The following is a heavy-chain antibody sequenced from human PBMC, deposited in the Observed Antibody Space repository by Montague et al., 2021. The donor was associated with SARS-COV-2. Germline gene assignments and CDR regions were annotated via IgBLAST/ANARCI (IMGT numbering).Heavy chain of an antibody. CDR3: ARHTHCSSTRCYDIWWFDP. D-gene: IGHD2-2*01. V-gene: IGHV5-10-1*01. Sequence: QSGAEVKKPGESLRISCKVSGYSFTSYWISWVRQMPGKGLEWMGRIDPSDSYTNYSPSFQGHVTIPADKSISTAYLQWSSLKASDTAMYYCARHTHCSSTRCYDIWWFDPWGQGTLVTVSS. CDR2: IDPSDSYT. CDR1: GYSFTSYW. J-gene: IGHJ5*02.